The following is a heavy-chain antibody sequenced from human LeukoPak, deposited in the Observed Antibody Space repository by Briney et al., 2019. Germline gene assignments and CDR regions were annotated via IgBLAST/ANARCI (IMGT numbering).Heavy chain of an antibody. V-gene: IGHV3-7*01. J-gene: IGHJ3*02. Sequence: GGSLRLSCAASGFTFSSYWMSWVRQAPGKGLEWVANIKQDGSEKYYVDSVKGRFTISRDNAKNSLYLQMNSLRAEDTAVYYCARFLAGSSWHDAFDIWGQGTMVTVSS. D-gene: IGHD6-13*01. CDR3: ARFLAGSSWHDAFDI. CDR2: IKQDGSEK. CDR1: GFTFSSYW.